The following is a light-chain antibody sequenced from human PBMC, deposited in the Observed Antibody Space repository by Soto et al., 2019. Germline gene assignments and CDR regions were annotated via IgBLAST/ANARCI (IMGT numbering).Light chain of an antibody. CDR1: QDIRKY. CDR3: QHYDNLPPFT. Sequence: DIQMTQSPSSLSASVGDRVTITCQASQDIRKYLNWYQQKPGRAPKLLIYGASNLETGVPSRFRESGYGTYFTFTIISRQPEDTATYYCQHYDNLPPFTFGPVTKVAIK. V-gene: IGKV1-33*01. J-gene: IGKJ3*01. CDR2: GAS.